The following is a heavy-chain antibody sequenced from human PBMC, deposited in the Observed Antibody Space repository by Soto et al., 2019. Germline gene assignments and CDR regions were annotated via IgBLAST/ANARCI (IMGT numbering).Heavy chain of an antibody. V-gene: IGHV1-69*06. CDR1: GGTFSSYA. CDR2: IIPYLGTA. CDR3: ACGPNYYFDY. Sequence: VNVSCKASGGTFSSYAFSWVRQAPGQGLEWMGLIIPYLGTANYAQKFQGRVTITADRSTSTAYMELSRLRYDDTAGYYFACGPNYYFDYWGQGTLVTVSS. J-gene: IGHJ4*02. D-gene: IGHD1-1*01.